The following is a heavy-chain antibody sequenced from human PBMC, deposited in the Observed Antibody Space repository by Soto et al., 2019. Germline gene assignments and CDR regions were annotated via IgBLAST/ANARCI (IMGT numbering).Heavy chain of an antibody. Sequence: QLQLQESGPGLVKPSETLSLTCTVSGGSISSSSYYWGWIRQPPGKGLEWTGSIYYSDSTYYNPLLKRRVTIAVDTSKNQFSLKLSSVTAADTAVYYCARRSVAADFDYWGQGTLVTVSS. J-gene: IGHJ4*02. CDR3: ARRSVAADFDY. V-gene: IGHV4-39*01. CDR2: IYYSDST. D-gene: IGHD6-19*01. CDR1: GGSISSSSYY.